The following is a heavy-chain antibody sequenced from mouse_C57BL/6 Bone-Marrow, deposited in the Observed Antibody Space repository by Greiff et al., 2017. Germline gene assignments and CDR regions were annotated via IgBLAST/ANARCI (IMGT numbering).Heavy chain of an antibody. J-gene: IGHJ1*03. V-gene: IGHV1-55*01. CDR1: GYTFTSYW. CDR2: IYPGSGST. D-gene: IGHD2-10*01. Sequence: VQLQQPGAELVKPGASVKMSCKASGYTFTSYWITWVKQRPGQGLEWIGDIYPGSGSTNYNEKFKSKATLTVDTSSITAYMQLSSLTSEDSAVYYCARPYYCSYWYLGVWGTGTPVTVSA. CDR3: ARPYYCSYWYLGV.